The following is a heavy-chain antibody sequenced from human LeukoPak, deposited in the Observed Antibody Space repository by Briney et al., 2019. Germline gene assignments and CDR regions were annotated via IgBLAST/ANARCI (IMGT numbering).Heavy chain of an antibody. CDR3: ARYNSVEDTAWWFDP. CDR1: GYTFTIYY. D-gene: IGHD4-23*01. J-gene: IGHJ5*02. CDR2: INPSGGST. Sequence: GASVTVSFKASGYTFTIYYMHWVRQAPGQGLEWMGIINPSGGSTSYAQKFQGRVTITRDMSTSTDYMELSSLRSEDAAVYYCARYNSVEDTAWWFDPWGQGTLVTVSS. V-gene: IGHV1-46*01.